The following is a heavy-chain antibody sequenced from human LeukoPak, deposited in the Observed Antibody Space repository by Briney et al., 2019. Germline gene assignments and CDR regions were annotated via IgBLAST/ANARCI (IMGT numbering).Heavy chain of an antibody. CDR1: GGSFSGYY. D-gene: IGHD2-8*01. V-gene: IGHV4-34*01. CDR3: ASKQKGYCTNGVCSDYYYGMDV. Sequence: SETLSLTCAVYGGSFSGYYWSWIRQPPGKGLEWIGEINHSGSTNYNPSLKSRVTISVDTSKNQFSLKLSSVTAADTAVYYCASKQKGYCTNGVCSDYYYGMDVWGQGTTVTVSS. J-gene: IGHJ6*02. CDR2: INHSGST.